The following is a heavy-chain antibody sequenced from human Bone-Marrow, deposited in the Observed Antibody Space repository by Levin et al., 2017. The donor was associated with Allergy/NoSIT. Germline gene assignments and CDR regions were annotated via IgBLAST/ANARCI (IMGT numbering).Heavy chain of an antibody. Sequence: RSGGSLRLSCAVYGGSFSGYYWSWIRQPPGKGLEWIGEINHSGSTNYNPSLKSRVTISVDTSKNQFSLKLSSVTAADTAVYYCASIARGYSSSWYNDYFDYWGQGTLVTVSS. D-gene: IGHD6-13*01. J-gene: IGHJ4*02. V-gene: IGHV4-34*01. CDR1: GGSFSGYY. CDR3: ASIARGYSSSWYNDYFDY. CDR2: INHSGST.